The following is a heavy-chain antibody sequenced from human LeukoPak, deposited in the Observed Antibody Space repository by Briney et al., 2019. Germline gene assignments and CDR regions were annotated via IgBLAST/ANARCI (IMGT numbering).Heavy chain of an antibody. CDR3: VREGVPLVLSYYYHYMHV. D-gene: IGHD1-1*01. CDR1: GYTFNLYG. V-gene: IGHV1-18*01. Sequence: GASVKVSCKASGYTFNLYGIDWVRQAPGQGLEWMGWINTNNGTTTYAQKFQGRVTMTTDTSTSTAYMELRSLRFDDTAVYYCVREGVPLVLSYYYHYMHVWGEGTTVTVSS. CDR2: INTNNGTT. J-gene: IGHJ6*03.